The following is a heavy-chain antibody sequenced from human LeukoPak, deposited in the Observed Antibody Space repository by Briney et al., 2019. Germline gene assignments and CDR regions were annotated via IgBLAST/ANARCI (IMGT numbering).Heavy chain of an antibody. D-gene: IGHD5-18*01. CDR1: GFTFSNAL. V-gene: IGHV3-15*01. J-gene: IGHJ4*02. Sequence: RGSLRLSCAASGFTFSNALMSWVRQAPRKGLGWVGRIKSKTDGGTTDYAPPVKGRLTISRDDSKNTLYLQMNSLKTEDTAVYYCTTDPPQLWLIYWGQGTLVTVSS. CDR2: IKSKTDGGTT. CDR3: TTDPPQLWLIY.